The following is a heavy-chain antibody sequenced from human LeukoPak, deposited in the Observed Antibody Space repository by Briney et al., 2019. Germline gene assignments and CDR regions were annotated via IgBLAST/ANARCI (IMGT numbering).Heavy chain of an antibody. CDR2: INPSGGST. J-gene: IGHJ4*02. CDR3: ARGGIAVAVPFDY. V-gene: IGHV1-46*01. Sequence: GESLKISCKASGYTFTSYYMHWVRQAPGQGLEWMGIINPSGGSTSYAQKFQGRVTMTRDTSTSTVYMELSSLRSEDTAVYYCARGGIAVAVPFDYWGQGTLVTVSS. CDR1: GYTFTSYY. D-gene: IGHD6-19*01.